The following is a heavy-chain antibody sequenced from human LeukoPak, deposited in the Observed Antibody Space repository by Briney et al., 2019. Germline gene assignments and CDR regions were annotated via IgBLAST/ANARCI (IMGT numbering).Heavy chain of an antibody. Sequence: SSETLSFTCTVSGGSISSYYWSWIRQPPGKGLECIGYIYYSGSTNYNPSLKSRVTISVDTSKNQFSLKLSSVTAADTAVYYCARGVTVAGTVYFDLWGRGTLVTVSS. CDR3: ARGVTVAGTVYFDL. CDR2: IYYSGST. J-gene: IGHJ2*01. D-gene: IGHD6-19*01. CDR1: GGSISSYY. V-gene: IGHV4-59*01.